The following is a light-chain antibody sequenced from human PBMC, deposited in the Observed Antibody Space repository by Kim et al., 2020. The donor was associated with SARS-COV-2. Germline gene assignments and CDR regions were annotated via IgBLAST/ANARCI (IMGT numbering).Light chain of an antibody. CDR2: GAS. J-gene: IGKJ5*01. Sequence: EIVLTQSPGTLSLSPGERATLSCRASQSVSSSYVAWYQQKPGQAPRLLIYGASSRATGIPDRFSGSGSGTDFNLTISRLEPEDFAVYYCQQFGSSPITFGQGTRLEIK. CDR1: QSVSSSY. V-gene: IGKV3-20*01. CDR3: QQFGSSPIT.